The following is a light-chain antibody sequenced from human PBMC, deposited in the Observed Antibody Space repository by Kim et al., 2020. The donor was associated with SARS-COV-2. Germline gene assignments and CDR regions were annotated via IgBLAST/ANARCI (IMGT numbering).Light chain of an antibody. V-gene: IGKV1-9*01. CDR2: AAS. Sequence: SASVGDRVTIACRASQGISSYLAWYQQKPGKAPKLLMYAASTLQSGVPSRFSGSGSGTEFTLTISSRQPEEFATYYCQQLDSYPSFGGGTKVDI. J-gene: IGKJ4*01. CDR3: QQLDSYPS. CDR1: QGISSY.